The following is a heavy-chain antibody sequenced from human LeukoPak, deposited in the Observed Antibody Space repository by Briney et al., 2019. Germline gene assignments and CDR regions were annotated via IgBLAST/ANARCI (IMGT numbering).Heavy chain of an antibody. CDR1: GGSISSSSYY. Sequence: SETLSLTRTVSGGSISSSSYYWGWIRQPPGKGLEWIGSIYYSGSTYYNPSLKSRVTMSVDTSKNQFSLNLISVTAADTAVYYCARDLTDYYELDYWGQGTLVTVSS. J-gene: IGHJ4*02. CDR3: ARDLTDYYELDY. V-gene: IGHV4-39*07. CDR2: IYYSGST. D-gene: IGHD3-22*01.